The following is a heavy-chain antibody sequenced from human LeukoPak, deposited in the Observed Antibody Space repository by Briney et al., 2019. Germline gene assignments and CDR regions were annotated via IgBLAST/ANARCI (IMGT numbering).Heavy chain of an antibody. V-gene: IGHV4-39*07. CDR1: GGSISSSSYY. J-gene: IGHJ3*02. Sequence: PSETLSLTCTVSGGSISSSSYYWGWIRQPPGKGLEWIGSIYYSGSTYYNPSLKSRVTISVDTSKNQFSLKLSSVTAADTAVYYCARDQHDYGDYPQLLDAFDIWGQGTMVTVSS. D-gene: IGHD4-17*01. CDR3: ARDQHDYGDYPQLLDAFDI. CDR2: IYYSGST.